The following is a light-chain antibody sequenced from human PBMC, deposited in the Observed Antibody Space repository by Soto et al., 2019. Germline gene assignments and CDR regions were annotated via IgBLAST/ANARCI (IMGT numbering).Light chain of an antibody. V-gene: IGKV3-15*01. CDR3: QQYSNWPPIT. Sequence: DIELTQSPGTVCVSRGERASLSWRASQSVSIHFAWYQQKPGQAPRLLIYDTSTRATGIPARFSGSGSGTEFTLTLSSLQSADFAVYYCQQYSNWPPITFGQGTRLEIK. CDR2: DTS. CDR1: QSVSIH. J-gene: IGKJ5*01.